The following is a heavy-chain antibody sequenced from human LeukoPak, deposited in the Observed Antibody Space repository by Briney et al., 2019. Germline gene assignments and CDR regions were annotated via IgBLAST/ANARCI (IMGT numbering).Heavy chain of an antibody. Sequence: GGSLRLSCAASGFTFSSCAIHWVRQAPGKGLEWVAVISYDGSNKYYADSVKGRFTISRETSKNTLYLQMNSLRAEATAVYYCARAEEGRVVPFFDYWGQGTLVTVSS. D-gene: IGHD3-22*01. V-gene: IGHV3-30-3*01. CDR1: GFTFSSCA. CDR3: ARAEEGRVVPFFDY. CDR2: ISYDGSNK. J-gene: IGHJ4*02.